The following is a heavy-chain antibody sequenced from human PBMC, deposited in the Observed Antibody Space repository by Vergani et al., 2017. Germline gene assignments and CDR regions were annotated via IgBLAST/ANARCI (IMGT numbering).Heavy chain of an antibody. Sequence: QVQLVQSGAEVKKPGSSVKVSCKASGGTFSSYAISWVRQAPGQGLEWMGGIIPIFGTANYAQKFQGRVTITADESTSTAYMELSNLRSEDTAVYYCARLPYDYDFWSGYRADAFDIWGQGTMVTVSS. CDR2: IIPIFGTA. V-gene: IGHV1-69*01. CDR1: GGTFSSYA. J-gene: IGHJ3*02. CDR3: ARLPYDYDFWSGYRADAFDI. D-gene: IGHD3-3*01.